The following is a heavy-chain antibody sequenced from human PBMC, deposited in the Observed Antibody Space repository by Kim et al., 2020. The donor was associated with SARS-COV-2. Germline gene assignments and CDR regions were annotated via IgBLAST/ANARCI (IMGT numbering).Heavy chain of an antibody. Sequence: PSLKSRVTISVDTSKNQFSLKLSSVTAADTAMYYCARQDYYYDSSGWFDPWGQGTLVTVSS. V-gene: IGHV4-39*01. D-gene: IGHD3-22*01. CDR3: ARQDYYYDSSGWFDP. J-gene: IGHJ5*02.